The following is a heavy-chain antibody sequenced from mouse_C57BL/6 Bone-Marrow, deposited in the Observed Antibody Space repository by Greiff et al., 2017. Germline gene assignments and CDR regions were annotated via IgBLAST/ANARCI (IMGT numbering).Heavy chain of an antibody. Sequence: EVKLMESGGGLVKPGGSLKLSCAASGFTFSSYAMSWVRQTPEKRLEWVATISDGGSYTYYPDNVKGRFTISRDNAKNNLYLQMSHLKSEDTAMYYCARERGWEYYFDYWGQGTTLTVSS. J-gene: IGHJ2*01. CDR2: ISDGGSYT. CDR3: ARERGWEYYFDY. V-gene: IGHV5-4*01. D-gene: IGHD4-1*01. CDR1: GFTFSSYA.